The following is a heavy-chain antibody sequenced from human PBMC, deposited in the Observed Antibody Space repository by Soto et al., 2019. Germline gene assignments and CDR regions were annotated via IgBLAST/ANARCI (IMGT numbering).Heavy chain of an antibody. CDR1: GGSISSYY. D-gene: IGHD3-10*01. CDR3: ARVSAGDYYGSGSYYTYGLDV. J-gene: IGHJ6*02. V-gene: IGHV4-59*01. Sequence: PSETLSLTCTVSGGSISSYYWSWIRQPPGKVLEWIGYIYYSGSPNYNPSLKSRVTISLDTSKNQFSLKLSSVTAADRAVYYCARVSAGDYYGSGSYYTYGLDVWGQGTTVTVSS. CDR2: IYYSGSP.